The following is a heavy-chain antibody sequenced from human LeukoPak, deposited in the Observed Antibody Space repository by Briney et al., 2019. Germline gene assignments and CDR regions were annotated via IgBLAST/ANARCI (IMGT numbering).Heavy chain of an antibody. CDR2: ISASGHYI. D-gene: IGHD2-2*01. CDR3: ARDGSWGDYQFYFYMDV. CDR1: GFTFGSFA. V-gene: IGHV3-23*01. Sequence: PGGSLRLSCEASGFTFGSFAMSWVRQAPGKGLEWLSGISASGHYIYNADSAKGRFSISRDNSKNTLYIEMNSLRAEDTAVYYCARDGSWGDYQFYFYMDVWGKGTTVTVSS. J-gene: IGHJ6*03.